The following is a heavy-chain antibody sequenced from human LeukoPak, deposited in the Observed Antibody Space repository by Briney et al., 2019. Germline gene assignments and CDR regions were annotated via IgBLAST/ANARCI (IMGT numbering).Heavy chain of an antibody. D-gene: IGHD3-16*01. J-gene: IGHJ4*02. CDR1: GFTFSSYA. CDR2: VSGDGGIT. CDR3: GKHYDYVWGSYGN. V-gene: IGHV3-23*01. Sequence: GGSLRLSCAASGFTFSSYAMSWVRQAPGKGLERVSGVSGDGGITYYADSVKGRFTISRDNSKNTLYLEMNSLRAEDTAVYYCGKHYDYVWGSYGNWGQGTLVTVSS.